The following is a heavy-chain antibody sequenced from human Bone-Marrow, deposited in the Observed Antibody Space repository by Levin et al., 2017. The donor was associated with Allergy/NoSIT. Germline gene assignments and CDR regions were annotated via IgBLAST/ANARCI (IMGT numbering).Heavy chain of an antibody. CDR1: GGSISSGGYY. CDR3: ARTGATTWVRFDY. V-gene: IGHV4-31*03. D-gene: IGHD1-26*01. J-gene: IGHJ4*02. CDR2: IYYSGST. Sequence: SETLSLTCTVSGGSISSGGYYWSWIRQHPGKGLEWIGYIYYSGSTYYNPSLKSRVTISVDTSKNQFSLKLSSVTAADTAVYYCARTGATTWVRFDYWGQGTLVTVSS.